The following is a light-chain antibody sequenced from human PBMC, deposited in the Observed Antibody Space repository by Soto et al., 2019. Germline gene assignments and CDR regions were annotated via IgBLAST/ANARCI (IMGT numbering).Light chain of an antibody. J-gene: IGLJ1*01. CDR3: ASWDNSLNGLYV. CDR2: GDN. V-gene: IGLV1-44*01. Sequence: QSVLTQPPSASGNPGQRVTISCSGSSSNIGSHPVNWYQQLPGTAPKLLLYGDNQRPSGVPDRFSASKSGASASLAISGLQSEDEATYYCASWDNSLNGLYVFGAGTRSPS. CDR1: SSNIGSHP.